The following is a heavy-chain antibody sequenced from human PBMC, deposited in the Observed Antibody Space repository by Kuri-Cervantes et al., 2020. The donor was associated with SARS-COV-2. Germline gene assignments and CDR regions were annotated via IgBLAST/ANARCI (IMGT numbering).Heavy chain of an antibody. CDR2: IYYSGAP. Sequence: SETLSLTCTVSGDYIGSSSHYWAWIRQSPGKGLEWIGSIYYSGAPYYNPSLKSRVSISVDTSKIQFSLNLRSVTAADTAVYYCARGDWLLHRGYYYMDVWGKGTTVTVSS. D-gene: IGHD3-3*01. CDR1: GDYIGSSSHY. V-gene: IGHV4-39*01. CDR3: ARGDWLLHRGYYYMDV. J-gene: IGHJ6*03.